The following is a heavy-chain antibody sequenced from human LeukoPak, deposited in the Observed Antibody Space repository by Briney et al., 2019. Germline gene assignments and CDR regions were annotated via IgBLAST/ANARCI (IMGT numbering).Heavy chain of an antibody. D-gene: IGHD1-1*01. CDR1: RFTFSSYE. Sequence: GGSLRLSCAVSRFTFSSYEMNWVRQAPGRGLQWVSSIDPSGYTIFYADSVKGRFTISRDNAKNSLYLQMNSLRAEDTALYFCASGIRERGFDYWGQGTLVTVSS. V-gene: IGHV3-48*03. CDR2: IDPSGYTI. J-gene: IGHJ4*02. CDR3: ASGIRERGFDY.